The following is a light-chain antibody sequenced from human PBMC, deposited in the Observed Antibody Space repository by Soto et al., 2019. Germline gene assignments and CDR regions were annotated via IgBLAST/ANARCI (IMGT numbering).Light chain of an antibody. CDR3: SSYTSSSTGV. CDR2: DVS. Sequence: QSALTQPASVSGSPGQSITISCTGTSSDVGGYNYVSWYQQHPGKAPKLMIYDVSNRPSGVSIRFSGSKSGNTASLTISGLQAEDEADYYCSSYTSSSTGVFGTGTKVTVL. CDR1: SSDVGGYNY. J-gene: IGLJ1*01. V-gene: IGLV2-14*01.